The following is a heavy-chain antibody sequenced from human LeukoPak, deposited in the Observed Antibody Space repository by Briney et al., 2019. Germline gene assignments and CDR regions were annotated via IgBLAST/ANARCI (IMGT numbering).Heavy chain of an antibody. CDR1: GYTLTELS. CDR2: FDPEDGET. CDR3: ATGTLESLLHDAFDI. V-gene: IGHV1-24*01. J-gene: IGHJ3*02. Sequence: ASVKVSCKVSGYTLTELSMHWVRQARGKGLERMGGFDPEDGETIYAQKFQGRVTMTEDTSTDTGYMELSSLRSEDTAVYFCATGTLESLLHDAFDICGPGTMVTVSS. D-gene: IGHD3-3*01.